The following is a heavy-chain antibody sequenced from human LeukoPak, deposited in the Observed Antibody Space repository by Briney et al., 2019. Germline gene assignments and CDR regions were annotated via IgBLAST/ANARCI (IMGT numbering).Heavy chain of an antibody. CDR2: ISSSGGST. CDR3: ATRYCSSTSCFDS. CDR1: GFTFSSYA. J-gene: IGHJ4*02. V-gene: IGHV3-23*01. Sequence: GGSLRLSRAASGFTFSSYAMSWVRQAPGKGLEWVSTISSSGGSTYYADSAKGRFTISRDNSKNTMYLQMNSLRDEDTDVYYCATRYCSSTSCFDSWGQGTLVTVSS. D-gene: IGHD2-2*01.